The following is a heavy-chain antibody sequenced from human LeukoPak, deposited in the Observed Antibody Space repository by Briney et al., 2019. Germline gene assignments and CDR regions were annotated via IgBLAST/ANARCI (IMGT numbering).Heavy chain of an antibody. CDR3: AKDQDGYKSYYFDY. V-gene: IGHV3-30*02. D-gene: IGHD5-24*01. J-gene: IGHJ4*02. CDR2: IRYDGSNK. Sequence: GGSLRLSCAASGFTFSSYGMHWVRQAPGKGLEWVAFIRYDGSNKYYADFVKGRFTISRDNSKNTLYLQMNSLRAEDTAVYYRAKDQDGYKSYYFDYWGQGTLVTVSS. CDR1: GFTFSSYG.